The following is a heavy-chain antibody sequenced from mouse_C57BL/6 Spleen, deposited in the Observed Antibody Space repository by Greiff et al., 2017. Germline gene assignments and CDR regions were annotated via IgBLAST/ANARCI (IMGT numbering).Heavy chain of an antibody. J-gene: IGHJ2*01. V-gene: IGHV1-82*01. CDR2: IYPGDGDT. CDR3: AEGRGGNYGY. CDR1: GYAFSSSW. D-gene: IGHD2-1*01. Sequence: QVQLQQSGPELVKPGASVKISCKASGYAFSSSWMNWVKQRPGKGLEWIGRIYPGDGDTNYNGKFKGKATLTADKSSSTAYMQLSSLTSEDSAVYFCAEGRGGNYGYWGQGTTLTVSS.